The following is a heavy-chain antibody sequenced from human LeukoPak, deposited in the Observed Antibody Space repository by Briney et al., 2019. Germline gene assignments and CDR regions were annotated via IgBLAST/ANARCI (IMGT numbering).Heavy chain of an antibody. Sequence: GASVKVSCKASGYTFTGYYMHWVRQAPGQGREWMGWINPNSGGTNYAKKFQGRVTMTRDTSISTAYMELSRLRSDDTAVYYCARDRPDYYDSSGYPLIYYYGMDVWGQGTTVTVSS. D-gene: IGHD3-22*01. CDR1: GYTFTGYY. J-gene: IGHJ6*02. CDR2: INPNSGGT. CDR3: ARDRPDYYDSSGYPLIYYYGMDV. V-gene: IGHV1-2*02.